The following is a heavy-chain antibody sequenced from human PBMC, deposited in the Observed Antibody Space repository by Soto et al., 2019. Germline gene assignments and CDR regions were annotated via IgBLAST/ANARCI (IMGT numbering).Heavy chain of an antibody. CDR1: GFTFSSYA. J-gene: IGHJ6*02. CDR2: ISYDGSNK. Sequence: PGGSLRLSCAASGFTFSSYAMHWVRQAPGKGLEWVAVISYDGSNKYYADSVKGRFTISRDNSKNTLYLQMNSLRAEDTAVYYCARDGYDFWSGYRHYYYYYGMDVWGQGTTVTVSS. D-gene: IGHD3-3*01. CDR3: ARDGYDFWSGYRHYYYYYGMDV. V-gene: IGHV3-30-3*01.